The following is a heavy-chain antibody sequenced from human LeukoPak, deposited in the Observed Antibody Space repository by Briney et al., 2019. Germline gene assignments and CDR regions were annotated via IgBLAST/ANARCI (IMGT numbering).Heavy chain of an antibody. D-gene: IGHD1-26*01. Sequence: GGSLRLSCAASGFTFSSYAMSWVRQAPGKGLEWVSAISGSGGSTYYADSVKGRFTISRDNSKNTLYLQMNSLRAEDTAVYYCARGGKWELDLKGSVDYGMDVWGQGTTVTVSS. J-gene: IGHJ6*02. CDR2: ISGSGGST. CDR1: GFTFSSYA. CDR3: ARGGKWELDLKGSVDYGMDV. V-gene: IGHV3-23*01.